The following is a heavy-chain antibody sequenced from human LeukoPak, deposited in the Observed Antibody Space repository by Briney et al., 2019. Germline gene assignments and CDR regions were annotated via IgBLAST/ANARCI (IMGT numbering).Heavy chain of an antibody. V-gene: IGHV3-23*01. CDR3: AKDLGGNLDY. D-gene: IGHD1-26*01. Sequence: GGSLRLSCAASGFTFSSYAMGWVRQAPGKGLEWVSAISGSGGSTYYADSVKGRFTISRDNSKNTLYLQRNSLRAEDTAVYYCAKDLGGNLDYWGQGTLVTVSS. CDR1: GFTFSSYA. CDR2: ISGSGGST. J-gene: IGHJ4*02.